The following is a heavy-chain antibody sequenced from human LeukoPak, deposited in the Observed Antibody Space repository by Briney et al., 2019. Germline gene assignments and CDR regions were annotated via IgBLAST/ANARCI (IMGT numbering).Heavy chain of an antibody. Sequence: SETLSLTCAVYGGSFSGYYWSWIRQPRGKGLEWIGEINHSGSTNYNPSLKSRVTISVDTSKNQFSLKLSSVTAADTAVYYCAKAELYSYGGFDPWGQGTLVTVSS. V-gene: IGHV4-34*01. CDR1: GGSFSGYY. D-gene: IGHD5-18*01. CDR3: AKAELYSYGGFDP. J-gene: IGHJ5*02. CDR2: INHSGST.